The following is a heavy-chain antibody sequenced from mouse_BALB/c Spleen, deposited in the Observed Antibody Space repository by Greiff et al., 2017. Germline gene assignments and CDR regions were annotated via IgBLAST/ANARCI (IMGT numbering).Heavy chain of an antibody. D-gene: IGHD1-1*01. J-gene: IGHJ2*01. V-gene: IGHV1S127*01. CDR3: TRSYGSSPLDY. Sequence: QVQLKQPGAELVKPGASVKMSCKASGYTFTSYWMHWVKQRPGQGLEWIGVIDPSDSYTSYNQKFKGKATLTVDTSSSTAYMQLSSLTSEDSAVYYCTRSYGSSPLDYWGQGTTLTVSS. CDR2: IDPSDSYT. CDR1: GYTFTSYW.